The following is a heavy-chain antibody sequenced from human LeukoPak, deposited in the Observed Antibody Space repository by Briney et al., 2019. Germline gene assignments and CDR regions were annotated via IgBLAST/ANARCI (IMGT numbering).Heavy chain of an antibody. CDR1: GFTFSSYA. J-gene: IGHJ4*02. V-gene: IGHV3-23*01. D-gene: IGHD2-15*01. Sequence: GGSLRLSCATSGFTFSSYAMTWVRQARGKGLEWVSTISGSGGNSYYADSVKGRFTTSRDNSKNTLYLQINSLRADDTAVFYCARYCSGASCYSGVDYWGPGTLVTVSS. CDR3: ARYCSGASCYSGVDY. CDR2: ISGSGGNS.